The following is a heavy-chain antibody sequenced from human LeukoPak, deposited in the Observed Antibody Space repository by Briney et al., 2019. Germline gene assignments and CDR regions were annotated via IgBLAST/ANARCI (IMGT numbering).Heavy chain of an antibody. V-gene: IGHV3-30*04. J-gene: IGHJ4*02. CDR3: ARGPAVYSSSWYRFDY. CDR1: GFTFSSYA. Sequence: PGGSLRLSCAASGFTFSSYAIHWVRQAPGKGLEWVAVISFDGTDAFYADSVKGRFTISRDNAKNSLYLQMNSLRAEDTAVYYCARGPAVYSSSWYRFDYWGQGTLVTVSS. D-gene: IGHD6-13*01. CDR2: ISFDGTDA.